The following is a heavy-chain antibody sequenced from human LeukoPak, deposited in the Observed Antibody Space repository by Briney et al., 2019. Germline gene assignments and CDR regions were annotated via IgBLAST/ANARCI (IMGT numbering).Heavy chain of an antibody. Sequence: ASVKVSCKASGYTFTDYNMHWVRQAPGQGLEWMGRINPNSGGTNYAQKFQGRVTMTRDTSISTAYMELSRLRSDDTAVYYCARESGRYYFDYWGQGTLVTVPS. D-gene: IGHD1-26*01. J-gene: IGHJ4*02. CDR2: INPNSGGT. CDR1: GYTFTDYN. V-gene: IGHV1-2*06. CDR3: ARESGRYYFDY.